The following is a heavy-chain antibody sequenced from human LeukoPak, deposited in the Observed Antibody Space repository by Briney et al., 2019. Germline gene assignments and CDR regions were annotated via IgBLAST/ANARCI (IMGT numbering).Heavy chain of an antibody. CDR1: GGSFSGYY. CDR2: INHSGST. Sequence: SETLSLTCAVYGGSFSGYYWSWIRQPPGKGLEWIGEINHSGSTNYNPSLKSRVTISVDTSKNQFSLKLSSVTAADTAVYYCASSTASSGYYGGSTTDYWGQGTLVTVSS. J-gene: IGHJ4*02. V-gene: IGHV4-34*01. CDR3: ASSTASSGYYGGSTTDY. D-gene: IGHD3-22*01.